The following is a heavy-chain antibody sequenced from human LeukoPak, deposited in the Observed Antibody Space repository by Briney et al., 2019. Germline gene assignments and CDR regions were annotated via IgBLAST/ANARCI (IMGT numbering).Heavy chain of an antibody. CDR2: ISSSSSTI. CDR3: AKDPSGAFDI. Sequence: GGSLRLSCAASGFTFSSYSMNWVRQAPGKGLEWVSYISSSSSTIYYADSVKGRFTISRDNSKNTLYLQMNSLRAEDTAVYYCAKDPSGAFDIWGQGTMVTVSS. J-gene: IGHJ3*02. V-gene: IGHV3-48*01. D-gene: IGHD6-19*01. CDR1: GFTFSSYS.